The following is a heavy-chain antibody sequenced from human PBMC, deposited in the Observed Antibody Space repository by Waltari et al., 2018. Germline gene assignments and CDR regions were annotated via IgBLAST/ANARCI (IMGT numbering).Heavy chain of an antibody. V-gene: IGHV1-69*02. J-gene: IGHJ3*02. Sequence: QVQLVQSGAEVKKPGSSVKVSCTASGGTFSSYTISWVRQAPGQGLEWMGRIIPILGIANYAQKFQGRVTITADKSTSTAYMELSSLRSEDTAVYYCARKIGPSDDAFDIWGQGTMVTVSS. CDR1: GGTFSSYT. CDR3: ARKIGPSDDAFDI. CDR2: IIPILGIA.